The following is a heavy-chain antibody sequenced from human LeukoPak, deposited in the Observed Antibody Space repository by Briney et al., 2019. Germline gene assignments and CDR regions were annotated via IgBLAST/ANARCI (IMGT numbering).Heavy chain of an antibody. CDR1: GFTLSSYA. Sequence: GGSLRLSCAASGFTLSSYAMSWVRQAPGKGLEWVSAISGSGGSTYYADSVKGRFTISRDNSKNTLYLQMNSLRAEDTAVYYCAKVGVWFGEFRLYFDYWGQGTLVTVSS. CDR3: AKVGVWFGEFRLYFDY. V-gene: IGHV3-23*01. J-gene: IGHJ4*02. CDR2: ISGSGGST. D-gene: IGHD3-10*01.